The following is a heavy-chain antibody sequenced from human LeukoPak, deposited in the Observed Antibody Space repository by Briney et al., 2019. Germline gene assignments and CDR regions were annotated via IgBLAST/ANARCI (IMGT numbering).Heavy chain of an antibody. V-gene: IGHV4-59*08. CDR1: GGSISSYY. CDR2: IYYSGST. CDR3: ANTMGRGMDV. J-gene: IGHJ6*02. Sequence: SETLSLTCTVSGGSISSYYWSWIRQPPGKGLEWIGYIYYSGSTNYNPSLKSRVTISVDTSKNQFSLKLSSVTAADTAVYYCANTMGRGMDVWGQGTTVTVSS. D-gene: IGHD3-10*01.